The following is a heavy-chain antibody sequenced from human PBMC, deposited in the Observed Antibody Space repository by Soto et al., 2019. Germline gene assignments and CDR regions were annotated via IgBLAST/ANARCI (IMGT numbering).Heavy chain of an antibody. V-gene: IGHV1-2*04. J-gene: IGHJ6*02. Sequence: ASAKVSCKASGYSFTDYHIHWVRQAPGQGLEWLGRINPKSGGTSTAQKFQGWVTMTTDTSISTASMELTRLTSNDTAIYYCARGDSTDCSNGVCSFFYNHDMDVWGQGTTVTVSS. CDR1: GYSFTDYH. CDR3: ARGDSTDCSNGVCSFFYNHDMDV. D-gene: IGHD2-8*01. CDR2: INPKSGGT.